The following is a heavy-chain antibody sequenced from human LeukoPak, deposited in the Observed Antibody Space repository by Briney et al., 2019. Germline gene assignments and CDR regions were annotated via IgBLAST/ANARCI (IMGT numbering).Heavy chain of an antibody. CDR2: ISRNSGSI. V-gene: IGHV3-9*01. CDR1: GFTFDDYA. J-gene: IGHJ4*02. Sequence: SGGSLRLSCAASGFTFDDYAMHWVRQAPGKGLEWVSGISRNSGSIGYADSVKGRFTISRDNAKNSLYLQMNSLRAEDTALYYCAKPRGSGAAPRFDYWGQGTLVTVSS. D-gene: IGHD3-16*01. CDR3: AKPRGSGAAPRFDY.